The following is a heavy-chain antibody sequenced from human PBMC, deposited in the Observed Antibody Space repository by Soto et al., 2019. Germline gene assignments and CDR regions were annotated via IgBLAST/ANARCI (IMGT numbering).Heavy chain of an antibody. D-gene: IGHD4-17*01. J-gene: IGHJ4*02. Sequence: QVQLVESGGGVAQPGRSLRLSCAASGFTFGHYAMHWVRQAPGKGLEWLAVMSYEGSIQYYAGSVKGRFTITRDNSKNTVYLQMNNLRGEDTAVYYCAKDHLVFGVTTVDYWGQGTLVTVSS. V-gene: IGHV3-30*18. CDR3: AKDHLVFGVTTVDY. CDR1: GFTFGHYA. CDR2: MSYEGSIQ.